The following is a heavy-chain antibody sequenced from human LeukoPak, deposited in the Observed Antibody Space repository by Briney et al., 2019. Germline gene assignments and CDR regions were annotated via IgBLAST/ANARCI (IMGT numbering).Heavy chain of an antibody. CDR2: IMPMFGKT. D-gene: IGHD2-2*01. CDR1: GGTFSSYD. CDR3: AGGRTDIVVVPATLRNYYFDY. Sequence: ASVKVPCKASGGTFSSYDISWVRQAPGQGLEWMGGIMPMFGKTNYAQKFQGRVTTTADKATSTAYMELSSLRSEDTAVYYCAGGRTDIVVVPATLRNYYFDYWGQGTLVTVSS. J-gene: IGHJ4*02. V-gene: IGHV1-69*06.